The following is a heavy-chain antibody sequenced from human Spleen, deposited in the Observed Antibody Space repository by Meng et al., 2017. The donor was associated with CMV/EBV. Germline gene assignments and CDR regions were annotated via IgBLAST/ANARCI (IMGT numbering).Heavy chain of an antibody. CDR1: GFIFEDYG. J-gene: IGHJ4*02. V-gene: IGHV3-20*04. CDR3: AKGGEYCTSVSCSYDF. CDR2: INWNAEGT. Sequence: GGSLRLSCTVSGFIFEDYGMTWVRQAPGMGLEWVSGINWNAEGTAYADSVRGRFTISRDNDKKSLYLQMNSLRAEDTAMYYCAKGGEYCTSVSCSYDFWGQGTPVTVSS. D-gene: IGHD2-2*01.